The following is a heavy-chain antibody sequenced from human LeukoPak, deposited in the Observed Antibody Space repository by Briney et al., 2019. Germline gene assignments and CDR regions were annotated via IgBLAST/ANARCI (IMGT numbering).Heavy chain of an antibody. CDR1: GFTVSISY. Sequence: PGGSLRHSCAAPGFTVSISYMTLVRPGPGKGLGWVSLIYAGVSTNYADSVQGRFTISIDTYKNTLYLEINNLRAEDTAVYYCARAPHGDYIPVFDNWGQGTRVTVSS. D-gene: IGHD4-17*01. V-gene: IGHV3-53*01. J-gene: IGHJ4*02. CDR3: ARAPHGDYIPVFDN. CDR2: IYAGVST.